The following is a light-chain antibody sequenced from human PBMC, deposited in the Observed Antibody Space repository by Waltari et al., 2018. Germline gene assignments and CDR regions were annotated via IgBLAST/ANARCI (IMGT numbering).Light chain of an antibody. CDR3: CSYAGRYTFDVV. V-gene: IGLV2-11*01. CDR2: DVT. Sequence: QSALTQPRSVSGSPGQSVTISCTGTSSDVGDSNCVSWYKQPPDKAPKLMIYDVTKRPSGVPDRFSGSKSGNTASLTIAGLQAEDEADYYCCSYAGRYTFDVVFGGGTKLTVL. J-gene: IGLJ2*01. CDR1: SSDVGDSNC.